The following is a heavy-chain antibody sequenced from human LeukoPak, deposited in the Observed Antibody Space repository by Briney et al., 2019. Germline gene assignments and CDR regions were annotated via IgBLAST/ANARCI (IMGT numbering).Heavy chain of an antibody. Sequence: GRSLRLSCAASGFTLSSYGMHWVRQAPGKGLEWVAVIWYDGSNKYYADSVRGRFTISRDNSKNTLYLQMNSLRAEDTAIYYCMTAAGYNFGQYWGQGTLVTVSS. D-gene: IGHD5-18*01. J-gene: IGHJ4*02. CDR1: GFTLSSYG. CDR3: MTAAGYNFGQY. CDR2: IWYDGSNK. V-gene: IGHV3-33*01.